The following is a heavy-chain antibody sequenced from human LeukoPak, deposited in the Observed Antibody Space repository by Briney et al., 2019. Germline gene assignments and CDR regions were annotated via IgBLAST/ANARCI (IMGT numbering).Heavy chain of an antibody. J-gene: IGHJ4*02. Sequence: SETLSLTCTVSGGSISSYYWSWIRQPAGKGLEWIGRIYTSGSTNYNPSLKSRVTMSVDTSKNQFSLKLSSVTAADTAVYYCARGGYSSDWSQKFPFDYWGQGTLVTVSS. V-gene: IGHV4-4*07. CDR2: IYTSGST. CDR1: GGSISSYY. D-gene: IGHD6-19*01. CDR3: ARGGYSSDWSQKFPFDY.